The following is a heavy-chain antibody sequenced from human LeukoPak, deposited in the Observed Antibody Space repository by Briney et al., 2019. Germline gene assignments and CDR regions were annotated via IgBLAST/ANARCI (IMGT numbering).Heavy chain of an antibody. J-gene: IGHJ4*02. CDR1: GFTLSDHY. V-gene: IGHV3-72*01. Sequence: GGSLRLSCAASGFTLSDHYMDWVRQAPGKGLEWVGRTRNKDNSYTTEYAASVKGRFTISRDDSKNSLYLQMNSLKTEDTAVYYCARAGDYYLTGDCWGQGTLVTVSS. CDR2: TRNKDNSYTT. D-gene: IGHD3-22*01. CDR3: ARAGDYYLTGDC.